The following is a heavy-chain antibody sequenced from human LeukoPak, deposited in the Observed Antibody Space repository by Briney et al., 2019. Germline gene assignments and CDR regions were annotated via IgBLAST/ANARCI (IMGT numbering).Heavy chain of an antibody. J-gene: IGHJ4*02. CDR2: VSGSGGST. D-gene: IGHD3-10*01. CDR1: GFTFSSYG. CDR3: AKLPFLRSGSYPSFFDC. V-gene: IGHV3-23*01. Sequence: GGSLRLSCAASGFTFSSYGMSWVRQAPGKGLEWVSAVSGSGGSTYSADSVQGRFTISRDNSKNTLYLQMNSLRAEDTAIYYCAKLPFLRSGSYPSFFDCWGQGTLVTVSS.